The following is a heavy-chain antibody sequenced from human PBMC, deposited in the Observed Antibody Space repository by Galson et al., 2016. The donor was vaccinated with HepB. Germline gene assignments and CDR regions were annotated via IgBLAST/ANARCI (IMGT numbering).Heavy chain of an antibody. J-gene: IGHJ4*02. Sequence: SLRLSCAASGFTFSRNGMHWVRQAPGKGLEWVAVILYDGSNRYYGDSVRGRFTISRDNARKTLYLQMDRLRPEDTAVYFCARDQYVRGSGWYSASGCWGQGTLVTVSS. CDR1: GFTFSRNG. D-gene: IGHD6-13*01. CDR3: ARDQYVRGSGWYSASGC. CDR2: ILYDGSNR. V-gene: IGHV3-33*05.